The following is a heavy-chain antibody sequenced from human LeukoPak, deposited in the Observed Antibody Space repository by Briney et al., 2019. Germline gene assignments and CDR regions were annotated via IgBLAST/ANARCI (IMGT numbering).Heavy chain of an antibody. CDR2: INHSGST. CDR3: ARVDYDFWSGYYYFDY. J-gene: IGHJ4*02. Sequence: PSEILSLTCAVYGGSFSGYYWSWIRQPPGKGLEWIGEINHSGSTNYNPSLKSRVTISVDTSKNQFSLKLSSVTAADTAVYYCARVDYDFWSGYYYFDYWGQGTLVTVSS. D-gene: IGHD3-3*01. CDR1: GGSFSGYY. V-gene: IGHV4-34*01.